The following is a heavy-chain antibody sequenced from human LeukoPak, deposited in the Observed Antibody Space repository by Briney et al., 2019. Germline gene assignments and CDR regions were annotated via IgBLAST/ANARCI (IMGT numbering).Heavy chain of an antibody. Sequence: ASVKVSCKASGYTFTDYYIHWVRQAPGQGLEWMGWINPTPGGTYYPQKFQGRVTLTRDKSINTAYMELRRLTSDDTAIYYCARQQITVFGVVQDAFDIWGQGTMVTVSS. CDR1: GYTFTDYY. J-gene: IGHJ3*02. V-gene: IGHV1-2*02. CDR2: INPTPGGT. D-gene: IGHD3-3*01. CDR3: ARQQITVFGVVQDAFDI.